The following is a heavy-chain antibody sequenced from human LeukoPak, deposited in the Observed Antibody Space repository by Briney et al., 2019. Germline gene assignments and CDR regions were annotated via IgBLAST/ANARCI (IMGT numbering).Heavy chain of an antibody. D-gene: IGHD1-1*01. Sequence: GRSLRLSCAASGFTFDDYAMRWVRQAPGKGLEWVAGISWNRGSIGYAYSVKGRLTIARDNAKNSLYLQMNSLRAEDMALYYCAKSQLERRYEYYFDYWGQGTLVTVSS. V-gene: IGHV3-9*03. J-gene: IGHJ4*02. CDR2: ISWNRGSI. CDR3: AKSQLERRYEYYFDY. CDR1: GFTFDDYA.